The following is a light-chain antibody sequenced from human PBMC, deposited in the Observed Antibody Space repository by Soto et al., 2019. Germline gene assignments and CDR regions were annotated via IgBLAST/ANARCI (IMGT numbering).Light chain of an antibody. J-gene: IGKJ2*01. CDR3: QQYGSSPPNT. CDR2: GAS. CDR1: QSVSSSY. V-gene: IGKV3-20*01. Sequence: EIVLTQSPGTLSLSPGERATLSCRASQSVSSSYLAWYQQKPGQAPRLLIYGASSRATGIPDRFSGSGSGTDVTLTISRLEPEDFAVYYCQQYGSSPPNTCGQGTKLEIK.